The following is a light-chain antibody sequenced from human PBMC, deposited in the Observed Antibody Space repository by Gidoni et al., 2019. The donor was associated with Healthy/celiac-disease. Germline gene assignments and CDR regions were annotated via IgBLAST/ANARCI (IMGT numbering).Light chain of an antibody. V-gene: IGKV3-20*01. J-gene: IGKJ2*01. Sequence: EIVLTQSPGTLSLSPGERAPLSCRASQSVSSSYLAWYQQKPGQAPRLLIYGASSRATGIPARFSGSGSGTDFTLTISRLEPEDFAVYYCQQYGSSPYTFGQXTKLEIK. CDR1: QSVSSSY. CDR3: QQYGSSPYT. CDR2: GAS.